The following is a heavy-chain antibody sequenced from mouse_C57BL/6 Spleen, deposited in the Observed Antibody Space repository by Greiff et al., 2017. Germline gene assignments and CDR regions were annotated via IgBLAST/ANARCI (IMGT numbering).Heavy chain of an antibody. CDR3: ARDDYGGSYANAIDY. CDR1: GYAFSSSW. Sequence: QVQLQQSGPELVKPGASVKISCKASGYAFSSSWMNWVKPRPGKGLEWIGRIYPGDGDTNYNGKFKGKATLTADKSSSKAYMQLSSLTSEDSTVYFCARDDYGGSYANAIDYCAQGTSVTVSS. V-gene: IGHV1-82*01. CDR2: IYPGDGDT. D-gene: IGHD1-1*01. J-gene: IGHJ4*01.